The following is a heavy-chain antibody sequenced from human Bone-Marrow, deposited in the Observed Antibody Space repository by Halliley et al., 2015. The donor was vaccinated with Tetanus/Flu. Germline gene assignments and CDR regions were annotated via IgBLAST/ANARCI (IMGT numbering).Heavy chain of an antibody. D-gene: IGHD2-2*01. CDR3: ARQDFVIVPTVRVRAFDI. J-gene: IGHJ3*02. CDR1: GYIFTNYW. V-gene: IGHV5-51*01. CDR2: IYPRDSDT. Sequence: QLVQSGAELKKPGESLKISRKASGYIFTNYWLGWVRQMPGGGLEWMGIIYPRDSDTRYSPSFQGQITISADKSIDTAYLQWDSLKASDSAMYYCARQDFVIVPTVRVRAFDIWGQGTVVTVSS.